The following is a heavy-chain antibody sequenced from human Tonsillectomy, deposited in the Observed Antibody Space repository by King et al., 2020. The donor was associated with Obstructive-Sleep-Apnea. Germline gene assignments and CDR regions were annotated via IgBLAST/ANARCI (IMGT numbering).Heavy chain of an antibody. CDR3: ARDVLGGLRYFDWLLLPDY. CDR1: GFTFSSYA. CDR2: ISYDGSNK. V-gene: IGHV3-30*04. D-gene: IGHD3-9*01. Sequence: VQLVESGGGVVQPGRSLRLSCAASGFTFSSYAMHWVRQAPGKGLEWVAVISYDGSNKYYADSVKGRFTISRDNSKNTLYLQMNSLRAEDTAVYYCARDVLGGLRYFDWLLLPDYWGQGTLVTVSS. J-gene: IGHJ4*02.